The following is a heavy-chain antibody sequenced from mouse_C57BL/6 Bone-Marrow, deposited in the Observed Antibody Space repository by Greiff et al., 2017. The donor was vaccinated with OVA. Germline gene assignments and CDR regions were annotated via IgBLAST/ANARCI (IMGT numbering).Heavy chain of an antibody. D-gene: IGHD2-3*01. Sequence: EVQLQQSGGGLVQPGGSMKLSCAASGFTFSDAWMDWVRQSPEKGLEWVAEIRNKANNHATYYAESVKGRFTISRDDSKSSVYLQMNSLRAEDTGIYYCTFNDGYYVAWFAYWGQGTLVTVSA. CDR2: IRNKANNHAT. CDR3: TFNDGYYVAWFAY. V-gene: IGHV6-6*01. CDR1: GFTFSDAW. J-gene: IGHJ3*01.